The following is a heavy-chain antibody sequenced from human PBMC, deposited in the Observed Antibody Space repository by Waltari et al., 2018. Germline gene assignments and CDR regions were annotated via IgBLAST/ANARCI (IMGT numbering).Heavy chain of an antibody. CDR1: GGSFSGYY. J-gene: IGHJ4*02. D-gene: IGHD6-19*01. CDR2: INHSGST. CDR3: ARGSKVAVPVAY. V-gene: IGHV4-34*01. Sequence: QVQLQQWGAGLLKPSEPLSLTCAVYGGSFSGYYWSWSRQPPGKGLEWIGEINHSGSTNYNPSLKSRVTISVDTSKNQFSLKLSSVTAADTAVYYCARGSKVAVPVAYWGQGTLGTVS.